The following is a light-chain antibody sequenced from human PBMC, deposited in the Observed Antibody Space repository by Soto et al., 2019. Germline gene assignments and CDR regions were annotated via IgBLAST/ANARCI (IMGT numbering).Light chain of an antibody. CDR1: QSVSGW. CDR3: QQYETFSGT. V-gene: IGKV1-5*01. J-gene: IGKJ1*01. Sequence: DIQMTESPSNLSASVGDTVTVTCRACQSVSGWLAWYQQTPGEAPKLLIYDASALPRGVPSRFSGSGSGTKFTLTISSLQPDDFATYYCQQYETFSGTFGPGTKVDIK. CDR2: DAS.